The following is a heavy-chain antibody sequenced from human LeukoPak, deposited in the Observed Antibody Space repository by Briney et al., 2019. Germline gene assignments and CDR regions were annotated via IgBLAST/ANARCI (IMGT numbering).Heavy chain of an antibody. CDR1: GFTFSSYA. D-gene: IGHD2-2*01. CDR2: ISGSGGST. CDR3: AKDPQRYCSSTSCWDWFDP. J-gene: IGHJ5*02. Sequence: GGSLRLSCAASGFTFSSYAMSWVRQAPGKGLEWVSAISGSGGSTYYADSVKGRFTISRDNSKNTLYLQMNSLRAEDTAVYYCAKDPQRYCSSTSCWDWFDPWGQGTLVTVSS. V-gene: IGHV3-23*01.